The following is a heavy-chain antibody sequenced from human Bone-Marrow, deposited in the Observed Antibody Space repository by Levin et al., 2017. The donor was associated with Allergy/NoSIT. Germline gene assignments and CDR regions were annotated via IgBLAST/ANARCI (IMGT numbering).Heavy chain of an antibody. D-gene: IGHD6-13*01. J-gene: IGHJ4*02. CDR1: DFAFSTYG. Sequence: GESLKISCAASDFAFSTYGMHWVRQAPGKGLEWVAFIWFDESNKYYADSVKGRFTVSRDNSKNTVYLQMNSLRAEDTAIYYCARNEGAAAGTECGYFDYWGQGTLVTVSS. V-gene: IGHV3-33*01. CDR3: ARNEGAAAGTECGYFDY. CDR2: IWFDESNK.